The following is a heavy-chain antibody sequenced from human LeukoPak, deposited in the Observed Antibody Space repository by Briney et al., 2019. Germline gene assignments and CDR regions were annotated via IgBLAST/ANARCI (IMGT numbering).Heavy chain of an antibody. J-gene: IGHJ4*02. D-gene: IGHD6-13*01. CDR3: EITIAAAGTPDY. V-gene: IGHV1-69*04. CDR2: IIPLLGIA. Sequence: SVKVSCKASGGTFSSYAISWVRQAPGQGLEWMGRIIPLLGIANYAQKFQGRVTITADKSMSTAYMELSSLRSEDTAVYYCEITIAAAGTPDYWGQGTLVTVSS. CDR1: GGTFSSYA.